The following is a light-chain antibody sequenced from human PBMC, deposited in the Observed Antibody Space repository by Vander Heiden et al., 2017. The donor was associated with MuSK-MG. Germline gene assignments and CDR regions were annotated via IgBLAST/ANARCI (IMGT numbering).Light chain of an antibody. Sequence: DIQMTQSPSSLSASVGDRVTITCRASQSITRFLNWYQQKPGKAPKLLINVASSLQSGVPSRFSVNGYGTDFTLTISSLQPEDFATYYCQQSDSNPRYTFGQGTKVEIK. CDR2: VAS. J-gene: IGKJ1*01. CDR3: QQSDSNPRYT. V-gene: IGKV1-39*01. CDR1: QSITRF.